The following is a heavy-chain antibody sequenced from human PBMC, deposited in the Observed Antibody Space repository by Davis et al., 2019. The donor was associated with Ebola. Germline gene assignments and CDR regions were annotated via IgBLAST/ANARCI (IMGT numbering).Heavy chain of an antibody. Sequence: PSETLSLTCAVSGGSISSSNWWSWVRQPPGKGLEWIGEIYHSGSTNYNPSLKSRVTISVDKSKNQFSLKLSSVTAADTAVYYCARPRRGIGYSYDYYFDYWGQGTLVTVSS. CDR1: GGSISSSNW. CDR2: IYHSGST. V-gene: IGHV4-4*02. CDR3: ARPRRGIGYSYDYYFDY. J-gene: IGHJ4*02. D-gene: IGHD5-18*01.